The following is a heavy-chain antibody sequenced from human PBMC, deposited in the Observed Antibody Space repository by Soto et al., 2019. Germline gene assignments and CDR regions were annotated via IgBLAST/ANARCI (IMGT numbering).Heavy chain of an antibody. CDR1: GFTFSDVW. Sequence: PGGSLRLSCAASGFTFSDVWMTWVRQAPGKGLEWVGRVKSKTDGGTVDYAAPVKGRFTISRDDSKNTLYLQMNSLKTEDTAVYYCKTPVGATTDYWGQGTLVTVSS. CDR2: VKSKTDGGTV. D-gene: IGHD1-26*01. V-gene: IGHV3-15*01. CDR3: KTPVGATTDY. J-gene: IGHJ4*02.